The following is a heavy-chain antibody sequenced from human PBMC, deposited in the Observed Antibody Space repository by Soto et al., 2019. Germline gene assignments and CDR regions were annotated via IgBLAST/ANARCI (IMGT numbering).Heavy chain of an antibody. CDR1: GLTFSNYG. CDR3: AKKVTIYAVDPADY. Sequence: GWSLRLSCAACGLTFSNYGMSWVRQAPGKGLEWVSVMSGSGDDAYYADSVKGRFTISRDNSKNMLYLQMNSLRAEDTAVYFCAKKVTIYAVDPADYWGQGTQVTVSS. J-gene: IGHJ4*02. D-gene: IGHD3-3*01. CDR2: MSGSGDDA. V-gene: IGHV3-23*01.